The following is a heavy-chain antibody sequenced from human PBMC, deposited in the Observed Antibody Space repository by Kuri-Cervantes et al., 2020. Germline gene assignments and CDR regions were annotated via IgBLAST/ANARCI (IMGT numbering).Heavy chain of an antibody. Sequence: GESLKISCAASGFTFSDYYMSWIRQAPGKGLEWVSYISSSGSTIYYADSVKGRFTISRDNAKNSPYLQMNSLRAEDTAVYYCASLHSILYYFDYWGQGTLVTVSS. J-gene: IGHJ4*02. CDR3: ASLHSILYYFDY. V-gene: IGHV3-11*01. D-gene: IGHD3-3*02. CDR2: ISSSGSTI. CDR1: GFTFSDYY.